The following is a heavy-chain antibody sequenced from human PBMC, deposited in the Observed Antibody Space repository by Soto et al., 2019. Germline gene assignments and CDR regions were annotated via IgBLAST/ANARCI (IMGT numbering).Heavy chain of an antibody. J-gene: IGHJ6*02. V-gene: IGHV3-30*18. D-gene: IGHD6-25*01. Sequence: QVQLVESGGGVVQPGRSLRLSCAASGFTFSSYGMHWVRQAPGKGLEWVAVISYDGSNKYYADSVKGRFTISRDNSKNTLYVQMNSLRAEDTAVYYCAKDRRPNYCYGMDVWGQGTTVTVSS. CDR2: ISYDGSNK. CDR3: AKDRRPNYCYGMDV. CDR1: GFTFSSYG.